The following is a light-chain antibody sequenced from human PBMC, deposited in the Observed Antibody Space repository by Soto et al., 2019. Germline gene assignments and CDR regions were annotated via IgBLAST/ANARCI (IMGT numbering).Light chain of an antibody. CDR2: DVS. CDR3: YSYTSSSTYV. V-gene: IGLV2-14*03. CDR1: SSDVGGYNY. Sequence: QSALTQPASVSGSPGQSITISCTGTSSDVGGYNYVSWYQQHPAKAPKVMIYDVSNRPSGVSNRFSGSKSGNTASLTISGLQAEDETDYYCYSYTSSSTYVFGTGTKLTVL. J-gene: IGLJ1*01.